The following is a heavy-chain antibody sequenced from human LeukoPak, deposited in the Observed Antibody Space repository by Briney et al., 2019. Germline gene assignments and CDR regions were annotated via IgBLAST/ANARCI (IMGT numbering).Heavy chain of an antibody. V-gene: IGHV4-4*02. CDR2: VYHDGGT. J-gene: IGHJ4*02. CDR1: GGSVSSSKW. D-gene: IGHD2-15*01. Sequence: SETLSLTCVVSGGSVSSSKWWSWVRQPPGKGLEWIGQVYHDGGTKYNPSLKSRVTMSLDTSKNQFSLKLSSVTAADTAVYHCARDSGSNFDYWGQGTLVTVSS. CDR3: ARDSGSNFDY.